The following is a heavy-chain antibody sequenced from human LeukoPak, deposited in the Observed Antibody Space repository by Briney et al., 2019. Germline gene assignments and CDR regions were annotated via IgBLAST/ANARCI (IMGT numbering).Heavy chain of an antibody. Sequence: SETLSLTCTVSGGSISSSSYYWGWIRQPPGKGLEWIGSIYYSGSTYYNPSLKSRVTISVDTSKNQFSLKLSSVTAADTAVYYCARDSHMVRGVITSNWFDPWGQGTLVTVSS. J-gene: IGHJ5*02. V-gene: IGHV4-39*07. CDR2: IYYSGST. CDR3: ARDSHMVRGVITSNWFDP. CDR1: GGSISSSSYY. D-gene: IGHD3-10*01.